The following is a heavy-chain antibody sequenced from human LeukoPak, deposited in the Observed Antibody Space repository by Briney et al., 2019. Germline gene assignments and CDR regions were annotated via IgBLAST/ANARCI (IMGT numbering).Heavy chain of an antibody. J-gene: IGHJ4*02. D-gene: IGHD1-26*01. CDR3: ARVGYSGNYSFYEAANDY. Sequence: GGSLRLSCAASGFTFSGYWMSWVRQAPGKGLEWVANIKQDGSEKYYVDSVKGRFTISRDNAKNSLYLQMNSLRAEDTAVYYCARVGYSGNYSFYEAANDYWGQGTLVTVSS. CDR2: IKQDGSEK. V-gene: IGHV3-7*01. CDR1: GFTFSGYW.